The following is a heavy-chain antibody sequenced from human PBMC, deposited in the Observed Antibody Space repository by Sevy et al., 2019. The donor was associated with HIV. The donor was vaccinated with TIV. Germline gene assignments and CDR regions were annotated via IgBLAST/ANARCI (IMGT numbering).Heavy chain of an antibody. V-gene: IGHV4-39*01. CDR3: ARLAHSYFDY. Sequence: SETLSLTCTVSGGSISSSSYYWGWIRQPPGKGLEWIGSIYYSGSTYYNPSLKSRVTISVDTSKNQFSLKLSSVTAADTAVYYCARLAHSYFDYWGQGTLVTVSS. CDR2: IYYSGST. J-gene: IGHJ4*02. D-gene: IGHD3-3*02. CDR1: GGSISSSSYY.